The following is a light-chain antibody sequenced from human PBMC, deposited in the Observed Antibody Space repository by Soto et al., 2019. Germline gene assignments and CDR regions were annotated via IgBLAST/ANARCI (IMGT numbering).Light chain of an antibody. V-gene: IGKV3-11*01. CDR2: DAS. Sequence: EIVLAQSPATLSLSPGERATLSCRASQSVSSQLAWYQQKPGQAPRLLIYDASNRATGIPARFRGSGSGTDFTLTISSLEPEDCAVYYCQQRSDWPLITFGGGTKVEIK. CDR3: QQRSDWPLIT. CDR1: QSVSSQ. J-gene: IGKJ4*01.